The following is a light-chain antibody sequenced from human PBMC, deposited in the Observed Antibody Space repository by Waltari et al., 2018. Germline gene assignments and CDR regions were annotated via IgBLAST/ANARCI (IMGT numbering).Light chain of an antibody. V-gene: IGKV3-11*01. Sequence: VLTQSPATLSLSPGERATLSCRASQDVVTYLAWYQQGPGQAPRLLIYVAATRATGIPARFSGSGSGTDFTLTIDSLDPEDSAVYFCQQRSNWPPTFGQGTRLEIK. J-gene: IGKJ5*01. CDR1: QDVVTY. CDR2: VAA. CDR3: QQRSNWPPT.